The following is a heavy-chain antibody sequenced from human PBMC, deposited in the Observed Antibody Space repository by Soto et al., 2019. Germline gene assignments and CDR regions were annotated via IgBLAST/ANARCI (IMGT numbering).Heavy chain of an antibody. CDR2: ISGSGGST. Sequence: EVQLLESGGGLVQPGGSLRLSCAASGFTFSSYAMSWVRQAPGKGLEWVSAISGSGGSTFYADSVKGRFTISRENSKNTLHLQMNSPRAEDTAVYYCARDRSDCNSTSCYPGDFDYWGQGPLVTASS. D-gene: IGHD2-2*01. CDR3: ARDRSDCNSTSCYPGDFDY. CDR1: GFTFSSYA. V-gene: IGHV3-23*01. J-gene: IGHJ4*02.